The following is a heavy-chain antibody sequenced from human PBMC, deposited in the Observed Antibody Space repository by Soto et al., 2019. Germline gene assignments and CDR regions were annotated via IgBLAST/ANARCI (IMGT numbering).Heavy chain of an antibody. J-gene: IGHJ4*02. Sequence: ASVKVSCKASGYTFTSYAMHWVRQAPGQRLEWMGRINPGIGNTKYSQKFQGRVTITTDKSASTAYMELSSLRSEDTAVYYCASTDSGYDYEIDYWGQGTLVTVSS. CDR2: INPGIGNT. CDR1: GYTFTSYA. D-gene: IGHD5-12*01. V-gene: IGHV1-3*01. CDR3: ASTDSGYDYEIDY.